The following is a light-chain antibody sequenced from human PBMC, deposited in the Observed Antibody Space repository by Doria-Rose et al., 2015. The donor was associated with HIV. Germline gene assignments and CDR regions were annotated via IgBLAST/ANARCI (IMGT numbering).Light chain of an antibody. CDR3: QQYYGTPS. V-gene: IGKV4-1*01. CDR2: WAS. Sequence: DIRVTQSPESLGMSPGERATLNCKYNQSLLYTSKNYLAWYQQEPGQPPKLLIYWASTRPSGVPARFSGSGSGTDFTLTISSLEAEDVAVYYCQQYYGTPSFGPGTTVDIK. J-gene: IGKJ3*01. CDR1: QSLLYTSKNY.